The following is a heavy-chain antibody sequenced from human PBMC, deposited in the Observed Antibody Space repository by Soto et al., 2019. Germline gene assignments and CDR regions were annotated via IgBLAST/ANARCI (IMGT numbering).Heavy chain of an antibody. Sequence: ASVKVSCKDSGYTFRTYDITWVGQAPGQGLEWMGWINPNSGGTNYAQKFQGRVTMTRDTSISTVYLQMHSLRVDETAVYYCARDREGDGDYKMDVWGQGVTVTVSS. CDR3: ARDREGDGDYKMDV. CDR1: GYTFRTYD. CDR2: INPNSGGT. V-gene: IGHV1-2*02. J-gene: IGHJ6*01. D-gene: IGHD4-17*01.